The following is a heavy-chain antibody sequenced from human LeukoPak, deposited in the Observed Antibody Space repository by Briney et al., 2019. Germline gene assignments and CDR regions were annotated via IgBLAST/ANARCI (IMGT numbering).Heavy chain of an antibody. CDR1: GFNFNIYA. J-gene: IGHJ4*02. D-gene: IGHD3-16*01. CDR3: ARDGQGGCPYVQDY. CDR2: IRYDGSKK. Sequence: PGGSLRLSCAASGFNFNIYAMHWVRQAPGKGLEWVAFIRYDGSKKDYTDSVKGRFTISRDNSKNILYLQMNSLGGDDTAVYFCARDGQGGCPYVQDYWGQGTLVTVSS. V-gene: IGHV3-30*04.